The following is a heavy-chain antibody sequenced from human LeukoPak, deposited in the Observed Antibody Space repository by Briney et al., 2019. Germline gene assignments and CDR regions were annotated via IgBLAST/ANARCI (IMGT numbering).Heavy chain of an antibody. CDR3: AREVNYDILTGYYAHFDY. CDR1: GGTFSSYA. Sequence: GASVKVSCKASGGTFSSYAISWVRQAPGRGLEWMGGIIPIFGTANYAQKFQGRVTITADKSTSTAYMELSSLRSEDTAVYYCAREVNYDILTGYYAHFDYWGQGTLVTVSS. D-gene: IGHD3-9*01. J-gene: IGHJ4*02. CDR2: IIPIFGTA. V-gene: IGHV1-69*06.